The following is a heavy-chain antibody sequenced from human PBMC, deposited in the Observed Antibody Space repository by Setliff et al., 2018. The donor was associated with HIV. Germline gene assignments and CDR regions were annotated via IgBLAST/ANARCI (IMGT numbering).Heavy chain of an antibody. Sequence: ASVKVSCKASGFTFNHYALSWVRQAPGQRPEWMGGTIPMSDIPNYAQNFQGRVTITADHSTTTTYMELSSLSSEDTAVYYCVRVGPWYYGRSGYLASWDYWGQGTQVTVAS. D-gene: IGHD3-22*01. J-gene: IGHJ4*02. CDR2: TIPMSDIP. V-gene: IGHV1-69*10. CDR1: GFTFNHYA. CDR3: VRVGPWYYGRSGYLASWDY.